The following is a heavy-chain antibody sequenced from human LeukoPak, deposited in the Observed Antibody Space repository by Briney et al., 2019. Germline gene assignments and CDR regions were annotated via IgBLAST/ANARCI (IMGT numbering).Heavy chain of an antibody. D-gene: IGHD5-12*01. Sequence: GESLKISCKGSGYSFTSYWIGWVRQMPGEGLEWMGIIYPGDSDTRYSPSFQGQVTISADKSISTAYLQWSSLKASDTAMYYCAKSAGGSWDYYYYMDVWGKGTTVTVSS. J-gene: IGHJ6*03. CDR1: GYSFTSYW. CDR3: AKSAGGSWDYYYYMDV. CDR2: IYPGDSDT. V-gene: IGHV5-51*01.